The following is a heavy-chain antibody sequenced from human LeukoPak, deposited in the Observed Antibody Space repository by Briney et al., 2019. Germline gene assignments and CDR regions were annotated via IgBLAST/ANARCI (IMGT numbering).Heavy chain of an antibody. V-gene: IGHV3-30*02. J-gene: IGHJ4*02. CDR2: IRYDGSNK. CDR1: GFTFSSYG. Sequence: PGGSLRLSCAASGFTFSSYGMHWVRQAPGKGLEWVAFIRYDGSNKYYADSVKGRFTISRDNSKNTLYLQMNSLRAEDTAVYYCARDKGLWNGYNFDFWGQGTLVTVSS. D-gene: IGHD5-24*01. CDR3: ARDKGLWNGYNFDF.